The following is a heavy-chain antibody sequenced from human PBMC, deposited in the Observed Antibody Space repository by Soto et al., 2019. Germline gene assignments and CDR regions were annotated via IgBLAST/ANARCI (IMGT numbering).Heavy chain of an antibody. CDR3: ARADYEILTGSYAMDV. Sequence: PSETLSLTCTVSGDSFTNFYWNWIRQPPGKGLEWVGHIYYTGSANHNPSLKSRVSLSIDTSKNQISLKLSSVTAADTAVYYCARADYEILTGSYAMDVWGQGTTVT. J-gene: IGHJ6*02. D-gene: IGHD3-9*01. V-gene: IGHV4-59*01. CDR2: IYYTGSA. CDR1: GDSFTNFY.